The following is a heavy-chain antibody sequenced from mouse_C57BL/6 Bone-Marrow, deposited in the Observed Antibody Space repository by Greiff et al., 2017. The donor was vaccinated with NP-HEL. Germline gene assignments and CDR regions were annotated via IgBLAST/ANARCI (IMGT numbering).Heavy chain of an antibody. V-gene: IGHV5-4*01. CDR3: AREMDDGYYYFDY. D-gene: IGHD2-3*01. Sequence: EVQLVESGGGLVKPGGSLKLSCAASGFTFSSYAMSWVRQTPEKRLEWVATISDGGSYTYYPDNVKGRFTISRDNAKNNLYLQMSHLKSEDTAMYYCAREMDDGYYYFDYWGQGTTLTVSS. CDR1: GFTFSSYA. CDR2: ISDGGSYT. J-gene: IGHJ2*01.